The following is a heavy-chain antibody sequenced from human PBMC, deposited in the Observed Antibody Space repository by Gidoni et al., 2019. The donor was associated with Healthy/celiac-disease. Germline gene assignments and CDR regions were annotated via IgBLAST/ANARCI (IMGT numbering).Heavy chain of an antibody. D-gene: IGHD3-3*01. CDR1: GLTFSSYS. Sequence: EVQLVEPAGGLVKPGGSLRLPCPVSGLTFSSYSMNWVRQAPGKGLEWVSSISSSSRYIYYADSVKGRFTISRDNAKNSLYLQMNSLRAEDTAVYYCARNYDFDAFDIWGQGTMVTVSS. J-gene: IGHJ3*02. V-gene: IGHV3-21*01. CDR2: ISSSSRYI. CDR3: ARNYDFDAFDI.